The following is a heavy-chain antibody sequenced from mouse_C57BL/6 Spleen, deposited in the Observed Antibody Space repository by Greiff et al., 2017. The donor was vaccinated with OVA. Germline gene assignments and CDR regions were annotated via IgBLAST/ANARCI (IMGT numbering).Heavy chain of an antibody. D-gene: IGHD2-2*01. CDR2: IWSGGST. V-gene: IGHV2-2*01. CDR1: GFSLTSYG. CDR3: AGIYGYGFAY. Sequence: QVQLKESGPGLVQPSQSLSITCTVSGFSLTSYGVHWVRQSPGKGLEWLGVIWSGGSTDYNAAFISRLSISKDNSKSQVFFKMNCLQADDTAIYYCAGIYGYGFAYWGQGTLVTVSA. J-gene: IGHJ3*01.